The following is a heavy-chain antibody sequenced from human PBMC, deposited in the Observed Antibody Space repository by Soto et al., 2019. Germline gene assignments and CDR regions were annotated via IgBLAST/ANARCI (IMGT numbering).Heavy chain of an antibody. CDR1: GGSISSYY. CDR2: MYNSGIT. CDR3: ASMGYHYGSGSYPLDY. J-gene: IGHJ4*02. D-gene: IGHD3-10*01. V-gene: IGHV4-59*08. Sequence: SETLSLTCTVSGGSISSYYWTWIRQPPGKGLEWIGFMYNSGITHYNPSIKSRVTISLDTSKNQFSLNLRSVTAADTAVYYCASMGYHYGSGSYPLDYWGQGTLVTVSS.